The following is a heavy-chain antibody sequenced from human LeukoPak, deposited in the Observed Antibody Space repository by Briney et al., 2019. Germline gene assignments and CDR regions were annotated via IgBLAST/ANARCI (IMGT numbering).Heavy chain of an antibody. D-gene: IGHD2-21*02. J-gene: IGHJ5*02. Sequence: GGSLRLSCEASGVTFSSYVMSWVRQAPGKGLEWVSAISGSGGSTYYADSVKGRFTISRDNSKNTLYLQMNSLRAEDTAVYYCAKDKSGHIVVVTAKTWGQGTLVTVSS. CDR1: GVTFSSYV. CDR3: AKDKSGHIVVVTAKT. CDR2: ISGSGGST. V-gene: IGHV3-23*01.